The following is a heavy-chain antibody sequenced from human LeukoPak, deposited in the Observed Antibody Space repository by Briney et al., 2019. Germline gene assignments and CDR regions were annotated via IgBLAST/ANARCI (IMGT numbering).Heavy chain of an antibody. J-gene: IGHJ3*02. D-gene: IGHD3-22*01. Sequence: SETLSLTGTVSGGSISSSTYYWGWIRQPPGKGLEWIGSIYYSGSTYYNPSLKSRVTISVDTSKNQFSLKLSSVTAADTAVYFCARPTFSGYYSGPFDIWGQGTIVTVSS. CDR3: ARPTFSGYYSGPFDI. V-gene: IGHV4-39*01. CDR2: IYYSGST. CDR1: GGSISSSTYY.